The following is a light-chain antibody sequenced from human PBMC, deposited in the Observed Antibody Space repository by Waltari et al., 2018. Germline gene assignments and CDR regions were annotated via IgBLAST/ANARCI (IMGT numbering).Light chain of an antibody. CDR1: QSISTF. CDR2: AAS. CDR3: QESVSTPKGT. Sequence: DIQMTQSPSSLSASVGDRVTITCRASQSISTFLNWYQQKEGRAPKPLIYAASTLQRGVPSRFSGSGAGSDFTLPISSLQPEDSATYHCQESVSTPKGTFGPGTKVEIK. V-gene: IGKV1-39*01. J-gene: IGKJ3*01.